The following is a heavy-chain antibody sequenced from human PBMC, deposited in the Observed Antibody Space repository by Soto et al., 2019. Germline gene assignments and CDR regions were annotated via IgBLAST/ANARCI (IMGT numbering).Heavy chain of an antibody. CDR3: ARLREMATWDDAFDT. D-gene: IGHD5-12*01. J-gene: IGHJ3*02. CDR1: GGTFSSYT. Sequence: SVKVSCKASGGTFSSYTISWVRQAPGQGLEWMGRIIPILGIANYAQKFQGRVTITADKSTSTAYMELSSLRSEDTAVYYCARLREMATWDDAFDTWGQGTMVTVSS. V-gene: IGHV1-69*02. CDR2: IIPILGIA.